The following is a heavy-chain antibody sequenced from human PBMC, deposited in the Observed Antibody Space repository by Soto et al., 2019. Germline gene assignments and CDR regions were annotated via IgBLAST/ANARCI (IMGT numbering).Heavy chain of an antibody. V-gene: IGHV2-5*02. CDR3: ANRLKTSTFWPQFFDY. Sequence: SGPTLVNPTQTLTLTCTISGFSLSTSGVAVGWIRQPPGKALECLALIYWDDDKRYSPSLQNRVTITKDTSKNQVVLRMTNMDPMDTATYYCANRLKTSTFWPQFFDYWGQGALVTVSS. J-gene: IGHJ4*02. CDR1: GFSLSTSGVA. CDR2: IYWDDDK.